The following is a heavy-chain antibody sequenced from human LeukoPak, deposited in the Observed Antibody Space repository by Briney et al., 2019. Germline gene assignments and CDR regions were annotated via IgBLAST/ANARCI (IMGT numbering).Heavy chain of an antibody. CDR2: IYYSGST. CDR3: ARESSSYRGGYFDY. J-gene: IGHJ4*02. V-gene: IGHV4-59*01. Sequence: SETLSLTCTVSGGSISSYYWSWIRQPPGKGLEWTGYIYYSGSTNYNPSLKSRVTISVDTSKNQFSLKLSSVTAADTAVYYCARESSSYRGGYFDYWGQGTLVTVSS. CDR1: GGSISSYY. D-gene: IGHD6-6*01.